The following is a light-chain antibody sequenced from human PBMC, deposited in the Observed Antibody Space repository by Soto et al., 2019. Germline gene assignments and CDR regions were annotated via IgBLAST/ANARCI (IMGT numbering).Light chain of an antibody. V-gene: IGLV2-8*01. J-gene: IGLJ1*01. Sequence: QSVLTQPPSASGSPGQSVTISCTGTKNDVGFYYFVSWYQHHPGKAPRLIIYEVVQRPSGVPDRFSGSKSGNTASLTVSGLQAADEADYFCKSYAGSNTYVFGSGTKVTVL. CDR3: KSYAGSNTYV. CDR1: KNDVGFYYF. CDR2: EVV.